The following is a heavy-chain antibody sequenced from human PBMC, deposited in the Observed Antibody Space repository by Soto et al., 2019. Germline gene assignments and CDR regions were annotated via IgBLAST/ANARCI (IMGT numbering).Heavy chain of an antibody. CDR3: AREVGYGDFSAALLD. V-gene: IGHV1-69*01. Sequence: VQLMQCGAEVKKPGSSVKVSCKASGGTFSSHSINWVRQAPGQGLEWMGGVISLFGTANYPHNFKGRATITADQSTSTAYMVLNSLGSGDTAVYYCAREVGYGDFSAALLDWGQGTLVTVSS. CDR2: VISLFGTA. D-gene: IGHD4-17*01. CDR1: GGTFSSHS. J-gene: IGHJ4*02.